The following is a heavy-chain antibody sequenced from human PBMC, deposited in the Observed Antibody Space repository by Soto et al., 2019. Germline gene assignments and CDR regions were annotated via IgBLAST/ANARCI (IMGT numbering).Heavy chain of an antibody. CDR3: AKHGGVAAAGRRPDWFDP. V-gene: IGHV4-31*03. CDR2: IYHRGST. CDR1: GGPISSGDYY. J-gene: IGHJ5*02. Sequence: SETLSLTCTVSGGPISSGDYYWNWIRQHPGKGLEWIGYIYHRGSTKYNPSLKNRVTISVDTSKNQISLKLSSLSAADTAVYYCAKHGGVAAAGRRPDWFDPWGQGTLVTVSS. D-gene: IGHD6-13*01.